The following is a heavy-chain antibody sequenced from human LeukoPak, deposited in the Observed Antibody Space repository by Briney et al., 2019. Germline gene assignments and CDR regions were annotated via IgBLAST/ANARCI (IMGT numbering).Heavy chain of an antibody. CDR1: GFTFGVST. CDR3: TVSGIASDAFDV. Sequence: GGSLKLSCAASGFTFGVSTMHWVRQASGKGLEWVGRIRTKANTYTTAYSASVKGRFTISRDDSKNTAYLQMNSLKTEDTAVYYCTVSGIASDAFDVWGQGTMVTVSS. V-gene: IGHV3-73*01. D-gene: IGHD2-21*01. CDR2: IRTKANTYTT. J-gene: IGHJ3*01.